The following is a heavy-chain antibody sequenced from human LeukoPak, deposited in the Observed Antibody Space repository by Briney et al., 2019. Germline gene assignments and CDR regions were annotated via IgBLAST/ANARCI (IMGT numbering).Heavy chain of an antibody. CDR1: GYTFTSYY. D-gene: IGHD1-26*01. CDR2: INPSGGST. V-gene: IGHV1-46*01. J-gene: IGHJ6*03. Sequence: ASVKVSCKASGYTFTSYYMHWVRQAPGQGLEWMGIINPSGGSTSYAQKFQGWVTMTRDTSISTAYMELSRLRSDDTAVYYCARDPVGATNYYYYMDVWGKGTTVTVSS. CDR3: ARDPVGATNYYYYMDV.